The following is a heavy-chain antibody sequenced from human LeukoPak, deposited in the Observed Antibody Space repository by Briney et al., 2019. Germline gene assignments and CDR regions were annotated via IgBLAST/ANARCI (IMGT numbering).Heavy chain of an antibody. Sequence: GGSLSLSCAASGFTFSDNWIHWVRQAPGKGLVWVSLIHSDGGTTNYADSVKGRFTISRDNAKNTVYLQMNSLRVEDTGGYYCARDIYSIAEWGQGTLVTVS. CDR2: IHSDGGTT. V-gene: IGHV3-74*01. J-gene: IGHJ4*02. CDR1: GFTFSDNW. D-gene: IGHD1-26*01. CDR3: ARDIYSIAE.